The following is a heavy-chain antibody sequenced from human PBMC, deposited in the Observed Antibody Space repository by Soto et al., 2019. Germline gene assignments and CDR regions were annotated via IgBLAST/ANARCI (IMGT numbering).Heavy chain of an antibody. D-gene: IGHD1-26*01. CDR1: GGSFSGCY. V-gene: IGHV4-34*01. Sequence: PSETLSLTCAVYGGSFSGCYWSWIRQSPEKGLKWIGEISHSGSTNYNPSLKSRVTMSVDTSKNQFSLDLSSVTAADTAMYYCARDGRSALAFDMWGQGTMVTVSS. J-gene: IGHJ3*02. CDR2: ISHSGST. CDR3: ARDGRSALAFDM.